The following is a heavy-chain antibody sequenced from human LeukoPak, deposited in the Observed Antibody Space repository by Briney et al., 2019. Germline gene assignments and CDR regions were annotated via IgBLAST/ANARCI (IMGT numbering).Heavy chain of an antibody. J-gene: IGHJ3*02. V-gene: IGHV4-34*01. CDR2: INHSGST. D-gene: IGHD7-27*01. CDR3: ASSSTGEHDAFDI. Sequence: PSETLSLTCAVYGGSFSGYYWSWIRQPPGKGLEWIGEINHSGSTNYNLSLKSRVTISVDTSKNQFSLKLSSVTAADTAVYYCASSSTGEHDAFDIWGQGTMVTVSS. CDR1: GGSFSGYY.